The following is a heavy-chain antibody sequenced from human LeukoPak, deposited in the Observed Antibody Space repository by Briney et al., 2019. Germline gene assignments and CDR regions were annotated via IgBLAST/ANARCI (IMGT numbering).Heavy chain of an antibody. CDR3: ARVKPYYYYYMDV. J-gene: IGHJ6*03. CDR2: ISAYNGNT. Sequence: ASVKVSCKASGYTFTGYYMHWVRQAPGQGLEWMGWISAYNGNTNYAQKLQGRVTMTTDTSTSTAYMELRSLRSDDTAVYYCARVKPYYYYYMDVWGKGTTVTVSS. V-gene: IGHV1-18*04. CDR1: GYTFTGYY.